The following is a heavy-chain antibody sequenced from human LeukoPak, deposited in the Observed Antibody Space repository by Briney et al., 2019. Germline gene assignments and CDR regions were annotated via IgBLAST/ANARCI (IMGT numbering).Heavy chain of an antibody. CDR3: AKSIKGGIQLWYYYYYMDV. CDR2: ISYDGTNK. V-gene: IGHV3-30*04. D-gene: IGHD5-18*01. Sequence: PGGSLRLSCAASGFTFSNYAIHWVRQAPGKGLEWVSVISYDGTNKYYADSVKGRFTISRDNSKNTLYLQMNSLRAEDTAVYYCAKSIKGGIQLWYYYYYMDVWGKGTTVTISS. CDR1: GFTFSNYA. J-gene: IGHJ6*03.